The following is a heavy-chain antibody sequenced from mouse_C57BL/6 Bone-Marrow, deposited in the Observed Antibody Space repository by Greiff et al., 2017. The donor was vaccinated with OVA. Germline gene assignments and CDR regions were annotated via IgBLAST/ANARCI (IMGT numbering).Heavy chain of an antibody. Sequence: EVKLMESGPELVKPGASVKISCKASGYSFTDYNMNWVKQSNGKSLEWIGVINPNYGTTSYNQKFKGKATLTVDQSSSTAYMQLNSLTSEDSAVYYCAIIYYYGSRSYYFDYWGQGTTLTVSS. D-gene: IGHD1-1*01. CDR1: GYSFTDYN. V-gene: IGHV1-39*01. CDR3: AIIYYYGSRSYYFDY. J-gene: IGHJ2*01. CDR2: INPNYGTT.